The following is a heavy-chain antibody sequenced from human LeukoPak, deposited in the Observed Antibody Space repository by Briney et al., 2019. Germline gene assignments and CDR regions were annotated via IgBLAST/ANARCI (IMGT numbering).Heavy chain of an antibody. D-gene: IGHD3-10*01. J-gene: IGHJ5*02. CDR1: GGSISSGSYY. Sequence: SQTLSLTCTVSGGSISSGSYYWSWIQQPAGKGLEWIGRIYTSGSTNYNPSLKSRVTISVDKSKNQFSLKLSSVTAADTAVYYCARVGAKSLSITMVRGNWFDPWGQGTLVTVSS. CDR2: IYTSGST. CDR3: ARVGAKSLSITMVRGNWFDP. V-gene: IGHV4-61*02.